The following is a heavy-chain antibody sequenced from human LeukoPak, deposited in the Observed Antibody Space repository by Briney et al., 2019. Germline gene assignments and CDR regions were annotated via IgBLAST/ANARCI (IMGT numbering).Heavy chain of an antibody. J-gene: IGHJ3*02. CDR1: GFTFSSYA. V-gene: IGHV3-30-3*01. CDR2: ISYDGSNK. D-gene: IGHD3-22*01. Sequence: GGSLRLSCAASGFTFSSYAMHWVRQAPGKGLEWVAVISYDGSNKYYADSVKGRFTISRDNSKNTLYLQMNSLRAEDTAVYYCAAITMIDDAFDIWGQGTMVTVSS. CDR3: AAITMIDDAFDI.